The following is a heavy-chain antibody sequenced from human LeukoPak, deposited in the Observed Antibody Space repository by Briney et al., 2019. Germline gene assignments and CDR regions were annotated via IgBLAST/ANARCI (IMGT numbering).Heavy chain of an antibody. CDR1: GGSISSYY. V-gene: IGHV4-59*01. CDR3: ARVVHYYYYVDV. Sequence: SETLSLTCTVSGGSISSYYWSWIRQPPGKGLEWIGYIYYSGSTNYNPSLKSRVTISVDTSKNQFSLKLSSVTAADTAVYYCARVVHYYYYVDVWGKGTTVTVSS. J-gene: IGHJ6*03. D-gene: IGHD6-13*01. CDR2: IYYSGST.